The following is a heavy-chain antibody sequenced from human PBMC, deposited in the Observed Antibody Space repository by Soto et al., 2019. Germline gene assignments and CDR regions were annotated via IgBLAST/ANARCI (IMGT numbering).Heavy chain of an antibody. CDR1: GFTVSSNY. D-gene: IGHD3-10*02. V-gene: IGHV3-66*01. CDR2: IYSGGST. CDR3: ARDLFGESLYPSAGY. J-gene: IGHJ4*02. Sequence: GGSLRLSCAASGFTVSSNYMSWVRQAPGKGLEWVSVIYSGGSTYYADSVKGRFTISRDNSKNTLYLQMNSLRAEDTAVYYCARDLFGESLYPSAGYWGQGTLVTVSS.